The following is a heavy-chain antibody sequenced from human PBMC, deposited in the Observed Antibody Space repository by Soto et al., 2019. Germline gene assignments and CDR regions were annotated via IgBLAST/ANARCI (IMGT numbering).Heavy chain of an antibody. CDR3: VKRGRKWGAFDF. Sequence: VQLLESGGDLVQPGGSLRLSCVASGFILNNYAMSWVRQAPGKGLELVSTIGGTDGDSDGVPWYEDFVKGRFPISMDSSANTLFLHMGNLRAEDSVLFFFVKRGRKWGAFDFWGQGTTVVVSS. CDR1: GFILNNYA. CDR2: IGGTDGDSDGVP. J-gene: IGHJ3*01. V-gene: IGHV3-23*01. D-gene: IGHD7-27*01.